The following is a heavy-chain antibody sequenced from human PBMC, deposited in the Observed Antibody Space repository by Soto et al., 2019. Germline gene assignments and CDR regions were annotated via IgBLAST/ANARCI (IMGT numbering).Heavy chain of an antibody. Sequence: EVQLVESGGGLVQPGRSLRLSCAASGFTFDDYAMHWVRQTPGKGLEWVSGISWNSGNIGYADSVKGRFTISRDNAKNSLYLQMNSLRAEDTALYYCAKDSGMVRGVIIDWGQGTLVTVSS. J-gene: IGHJ4*02. CDR2: ISWNSGNI. D-gene: IGHD3-10*01. CDR1: GFTFDDYA. V-gene: IGHV3-9*01. CDR3: AKDSGMVRGVIID.